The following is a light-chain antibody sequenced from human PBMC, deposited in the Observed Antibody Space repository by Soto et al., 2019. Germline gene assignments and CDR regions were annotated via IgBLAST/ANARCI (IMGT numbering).Light chain of an antibody. CDR3: SSYAGSNNFVV. V-gene: IGLV2-8*01. CDR2: EVS. J-gene: IGLJ2*01. CDR1: SSDVGGYNY. Sequence: QSVLTQPPSASGSPGQSVTISCTGTSSDVGGYNYVSWYQQHPGKAPKLMIYEVSKRPSGVPDRFSGSKSGNTASLTVSGLQAEDEAYYYCSSYAGSNNFVVFGGGTQRT.